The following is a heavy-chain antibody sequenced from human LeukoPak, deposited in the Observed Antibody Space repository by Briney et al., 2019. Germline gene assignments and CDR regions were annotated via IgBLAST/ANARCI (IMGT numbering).Heavy chain of an antibody. Sequence: ASETLSLTCTVSGYSLSSGYYWGWIRQPPGKGLEWIGSVDHSGGTYYNPSLRSRVSISVDTSKNQFSLKLSSVTAADTAVYYCARLVSWGSYYFDIWGQGTMVTVSS. CDR2: VDHSGGT. CDR3: ARLVSWGSYYFDI. V-gene: IGHV4-38-2*02. D-gene: IGHD1-26*01. CDR1: GYSLSSGYY. J-gene: IGHJ3*02.